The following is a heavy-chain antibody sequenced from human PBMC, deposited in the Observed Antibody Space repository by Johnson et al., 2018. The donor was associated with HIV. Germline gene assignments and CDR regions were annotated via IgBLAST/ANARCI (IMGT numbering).Heavy chain of an antibody. V-gene: IGHV3-30*03. CDR1: GFTFSSYG. CDR2: ISYDGSNK. CDR3: ARVRARGVKHAFDI. D-gene: IGHD3-10*01. Sequence: QVLLVESGGGLVQPGGSLRLSCAASGFTFSSYGMHWVRQAPGKGLEWVAVISYDGSNKYYADSVKGRFTISRDHSKNTLYLQMNSLRAEDTALYYCARVRARGVKHAFDIWGQGTMVTVSS. J-gene: IGHJ3*02.